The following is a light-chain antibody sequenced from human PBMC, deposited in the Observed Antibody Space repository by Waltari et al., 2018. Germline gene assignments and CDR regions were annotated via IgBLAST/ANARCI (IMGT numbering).Light chain of an antibody. CDR3: QQYNNWPRT. CDR2: GAS. J-gene: IGKJ1*01. V-gene: IGKV3-15*01. Sequence: EIVMTQSPATRSVSPGERATLSCRASQSVSSNLAWYQQKPGQAPRILIYGASTRATGIPARFSGSGSGTECTLTISSMQSEDFAVYYCQQYNNWPRTFGQGTKVEIK. CDR1: QSVSSN.